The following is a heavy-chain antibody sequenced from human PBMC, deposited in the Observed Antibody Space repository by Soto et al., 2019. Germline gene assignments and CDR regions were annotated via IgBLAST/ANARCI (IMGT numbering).Heavy chain of an antibody. D-gene: IGHD3-3*01. CDR3: ASMEWSGYYHSGQ. CDR2: IYYSGST. V-gene: IGHV4-39*01. Sequence: PSETLSLTGTVSGGSISGAGYYWGWIRLPPVKGLAWIGSIYYSGSTYYSPSLKSRVTISVDTSKNQFSLKLSSVTAADTSFYYCASMEWSGYYHSGQWGQGPLVTVSS. J-gene: IGHJ4*02. CDR1: GGSISGAGYY.